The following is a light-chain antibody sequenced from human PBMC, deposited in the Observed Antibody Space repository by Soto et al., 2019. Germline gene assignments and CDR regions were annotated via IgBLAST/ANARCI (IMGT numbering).Light chain of an antibody. CDR1: QSVLYSPNNKNF. J-gene: IGKJ4*01. Sequence: DIVMTQSPDSLVVPLGERATINCKSSQSVLYSPNNKNFLAWYQQKPGQPPKLLVYWASTRESGVPDRFSGSGSGTDFTLTINSLQAEDVAVYYCQQFYSTPVTFGGGTKVEIK. CDR2: WAS. V-gene: IGKV4-1*01. CDR3: QQFYSTPVT.